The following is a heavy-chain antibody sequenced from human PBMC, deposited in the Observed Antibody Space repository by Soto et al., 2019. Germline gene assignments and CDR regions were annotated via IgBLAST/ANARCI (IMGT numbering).Heavy chain of an antibody. Sequence: QVHLQQWGAGLLKPSETLSLTCAVYGESFIGYYWTWIRQPPGKGLEWIGEINHRGSTNYNPSLTSRVTISIDTSNNQSSLKLSSVTAADTSVYYCARTDIVTTNWFDPWGQGTLVTVSS. J-gene: IGHJ5*02. V-gene: IGHV4-34*02. D-gene: IGHD5-12*01. CDR2: INHRGST. CDR3: ARTDIVTTNWFDP. CDR1: GESFIGYY.